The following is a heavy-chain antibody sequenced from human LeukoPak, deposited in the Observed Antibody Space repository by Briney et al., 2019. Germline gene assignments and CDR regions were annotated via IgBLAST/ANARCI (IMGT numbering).Heavy chain of an antibody. CDR1: GGSFSGYV. CDR2: IIPVLGVS. J-gene: IGHJ4*02. Sequence: GASVKVSCKASGGSFSGYVITWVRQAPGQGLEWMGRIIPVLGVSNFAQKFQGRVTITADKSTNTAHMELSRLESGDTAVYYCTRGLLVSTPHSGWYSGTIDYWGQGTLVTVSS. CDR3: TRGLLVSTPHSGWYSGTIDY. D-gene: IGHD6-19*01. V-gene: IGHV1-69*04.